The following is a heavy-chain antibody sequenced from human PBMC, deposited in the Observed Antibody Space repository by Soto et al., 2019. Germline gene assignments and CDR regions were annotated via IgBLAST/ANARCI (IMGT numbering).Heavy chain of an antibody. CDR2: IRGSTYGGTT. J-gene: IGHJ6*02. V-gene: IGHV3-49*04. D-gene: IGHD3-3*01. CDR3: YRDGDFYGLDV. Sequence: LRLSCTFSGFTSDDYDYALTWVRQAPGKGLQWLGLIRGSTYGGTTEYAASVKGRFTISRDDSKGITYLQMNSLKTEDTAVYYCYRDGDFYGLDVWGQGTTVTASS. CDR1: GFTSDDYDYA.